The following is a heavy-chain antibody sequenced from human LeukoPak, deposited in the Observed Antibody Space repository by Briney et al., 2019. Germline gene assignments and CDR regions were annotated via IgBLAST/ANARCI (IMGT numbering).Heavy chain of an antibody. Sequence: GGSLRLSCAASGFTVSSNFMTWVRQAPGKGLEWVSVIYSGGSTYYADSVKGRFSISRDNSKNTLYLQMNSLRAEDTAVYYCARVVRYSNYGYWGREPWSPSPQ. D-gene: IGHD4-11*01. CDR2: IYSGGST. V-gene: IGHV3-53*01. J-gene: IGHJ4*02. CDR1: GFTVSSNF. CDR3: ARVVRYSNYGY.